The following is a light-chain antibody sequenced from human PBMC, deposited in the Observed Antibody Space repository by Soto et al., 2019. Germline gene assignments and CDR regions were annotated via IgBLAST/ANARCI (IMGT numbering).Light chain of an antibody. CDR1: QSINNY. CDR2: KAS. Sequence: DIQLPQSPSTLSSSVGDRVPISCRASQSINNYLAWYQQKPGKAPKLLIYKASTLESGVPSTFSGSGSGTDFTLTISSLQPEDVATYYCQKYNSAPWTFGQGTKVDIK. CDR3: QKYNSAPWT. V-gene: IGKV1-5*03. J-gene: IGKJ1*01.